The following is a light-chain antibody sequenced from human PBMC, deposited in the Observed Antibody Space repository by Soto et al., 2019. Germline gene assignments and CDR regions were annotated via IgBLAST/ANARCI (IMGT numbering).Light chain of an antibody. CDR3: LQHYVYPYT. CDR2: AAS. V-gene: IGKV1-17*03. J-gene: IGKJ2*01. Sequence: DVQMTQSPSAMSASVGDRVTITCRASQGISNYLAWFQQKPGEVPKRLIYAASSLQSGVPSRFSSSGSGTEFTLTISSLQPEDFATFYCLQHYVYPYTFGQGTKLEIK. CDR1: QGISNY.